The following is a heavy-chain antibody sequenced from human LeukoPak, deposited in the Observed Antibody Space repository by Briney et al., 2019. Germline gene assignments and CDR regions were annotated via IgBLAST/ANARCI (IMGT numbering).Heavy chain of an antibody. CDR3: ARVISSSWYGYYYYYMDV. CDR1: GGSISSYY. D-gene: IGHD6-13*01. CDR2: IYYSGST. Sequence: PSQTLSLTCTVSGGSISSYYWSWIRQPPGKGLEWIGYIYYSGSTNYNPSLKSRVTISVDTSKNQFSLKLSSVTAADTAVYYCARVISSSWYGYYYYYMDVWGKGTTVTVSS. V-gene: IGHV4-59*12. J-gene: IGHJ6*03.